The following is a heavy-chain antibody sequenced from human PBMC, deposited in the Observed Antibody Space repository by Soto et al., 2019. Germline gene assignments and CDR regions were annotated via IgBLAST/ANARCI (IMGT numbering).Heavy chain of an antibody. Sequence: QVQLVQSGAEVKKPGASVKVSCKASGYTFTSYGISWVRQAPGQGLEWMGWISAYNGNTNYAKKLQGRVTMTTDTSTSTAYIELRSLRSYNTAVYYCARETTIAAADYWGQGTLVTVSS. J-gene: IGHJ4*02. D-gene: IGHD6-13*01. CDR2: ISAYNGNT. V-gene: IGHV1-18*01. CDR1: GYTFTSYG. CDR3: ARETTIAAADY.